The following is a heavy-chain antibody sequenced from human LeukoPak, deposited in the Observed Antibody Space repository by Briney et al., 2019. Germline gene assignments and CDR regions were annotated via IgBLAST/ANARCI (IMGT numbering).Heavy chain of an antibody. V-gene: IGHV1-8*01. Sequence: ASVKVSCKASGYTFTSYDINWVRQATGQRLKWMGWMNPNSGNTGYAQKFQGRVTMTRNTSTSTAYMELSSLRSEDTAVYYCARGQMAGIAARRDFDYWGQGTLVTVSS. CDR1: GYTFTSYD. CDR3: ARGQMAGIAARRDFDY. D-gene: IGHD6-6*01. CDR2: MNPNSGNT. J-gene: IGHJ4*02.